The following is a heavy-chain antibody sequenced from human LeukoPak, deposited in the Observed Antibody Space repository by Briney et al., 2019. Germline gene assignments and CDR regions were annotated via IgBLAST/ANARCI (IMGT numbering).Heavy chain of an antibody. CDR2: ISAYNGNT. CDR1: GYTFTSYG. Sequence: ASVKVSCKASGYTFTSYGISWVRQAPGQGLEWMGWISAYNGNTNYAQKLQGRVTMTTDTSTSTAYMELRSLRSDDTAVYYCARDPIAWYSSSSASGDYWGQGTLVTVSS. D-gene: IGHD6-6*01. CDR3: ARDPIAWYSSSSASGDY. V-gene: IGHV1-18*01. J-gene: IGHJ4*02.